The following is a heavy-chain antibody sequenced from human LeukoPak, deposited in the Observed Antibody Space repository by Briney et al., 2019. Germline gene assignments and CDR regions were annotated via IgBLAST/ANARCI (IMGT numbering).Heavy chain of an antibody. CDR1: GGSISNYY. Sequence: SETLSLTCTVSGGSISNYYWSWIRQPPGKGLEWIGRISPSGNTNYNPSLKSRVTMSLDTSKNHFSLKLHSVTAADTGVYYCSRSAVASTVGYYYYYMDVWEKGSTVAVCS. D-gene: IGHD6-19*01. V-gene: IGHV4-4*07. CDR3: SRSAVASTVGYYYYYMDV. J-gene: IGHJ6*03. CDR2: ISPSGNT.